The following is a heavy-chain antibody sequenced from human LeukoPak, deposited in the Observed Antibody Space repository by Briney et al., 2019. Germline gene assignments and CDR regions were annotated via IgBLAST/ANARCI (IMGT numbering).Heavy chain of an antibody. CDR3: TSDRVLYGLDV. CDR1: GFTFSNYW. CDR2: IKSGGSET. J-gene: IGHJ6*02. V-gene: IGHV3-74*01. Sequence: GGSLRLSCAASGFTFSNYWMHWVREGPGKGLMWVSRIKSGGSETSSAESLEGRFTISRDNARNMLYLQMNSLRPEDTAIYYCTSDRVLYGLDVWGQGTTVTVSS.